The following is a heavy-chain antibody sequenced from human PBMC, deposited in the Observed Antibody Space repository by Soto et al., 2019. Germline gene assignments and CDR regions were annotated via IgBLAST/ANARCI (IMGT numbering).Heavy chain of an antibody. CDR1: GFTLRTYP. CDR2: LSFDGKVK. Sequence: QVRLVGSGGGVVQPGGSLRLSCAASGFTLRTYPMHWLRQTPGKGLEWLTVLSFDGKVKHYADSVGGRFTISRDISENTLYLQMNSLRGEDTAVYYCARDPLRGSPDYFDHWGQGTLVTVSS. J-gene: IGHJ4*02. CDR3: ARDPLRGSPDYFDH. V-gene: IGHV3-30*04. D-gene: IGHD1-1*01.